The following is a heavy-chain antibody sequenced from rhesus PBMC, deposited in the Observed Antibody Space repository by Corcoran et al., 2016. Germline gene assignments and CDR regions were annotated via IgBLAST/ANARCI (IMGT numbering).Heavy chain of an antibody. CDR1: GGSISSNY. D-gene: IGHD3-16*01. CDR3: ARLVVVFNSLDV. V-gene: IGHV4-173*01. Sequence: QLQLQESGPGLVKPSETLSLTCAVSGGSISSNYWSWIRQPPGTGLELSGRISGSGASTPYNPSLKSRVTISTDTSNNQFSLKLSSVTAADTAVYYCARLVVVFNSLDVWGRGVLVTVSS. J-gene: IGHJ5-2*02. CDR2: ISGSGAST.